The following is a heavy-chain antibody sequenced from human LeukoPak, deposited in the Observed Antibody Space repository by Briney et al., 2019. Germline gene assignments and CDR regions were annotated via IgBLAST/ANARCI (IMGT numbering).Heavy chain of an antibody. D-gene: IGHD4-17*01. CDR1: GFTFTHYA. CDR2: ISASGSTI. J-gene: IGHJ4*02. V-gene: IGHV3-23*01. Sequence: GGSLRLSCIASGFTFTHYAMTWVRQAPGKGLEWVSDISASGSTIHYADSVKGRFTVSRDNSKNTVFLEVISLRVEDTALYHCAKGHGDWGGNYLDHWGQGAQVTVSS. CDR3: AKGHGDWGGNYLDH.